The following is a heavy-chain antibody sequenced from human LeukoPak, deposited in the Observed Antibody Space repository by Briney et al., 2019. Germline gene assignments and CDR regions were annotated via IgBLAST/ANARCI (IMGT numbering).Heavy chain of an antibody. Sequence: PSETLSLTCTVSGGSISSCSYYWGWIRQPPGKGLEWIGSIYYSGSTYYNPSLKSRVTISVDTSKNQFSLKLSSVTAADTAVYYCARTPEMATIALDYWGQGTLVTVSS. J-gene: IGHJ4*02. CDR1: GGSISSCSYY. CDR3: ARTPEMATIALDY. V-gene: IGHV4-39*01. D-gene: IGHD5-24*01. CDR2: IYYSGST.